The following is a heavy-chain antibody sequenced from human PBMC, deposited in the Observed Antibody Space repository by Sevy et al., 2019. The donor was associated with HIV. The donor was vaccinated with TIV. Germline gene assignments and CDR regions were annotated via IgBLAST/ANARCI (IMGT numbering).Heavy chain of an antibody. CDR2: ISSSSSHI. CDR3: ARDSIVDIVATTILYYYYGMDV. D-gene: IGHD5-12*01. J-gene: IGHJ6*02. CDR1: GFTFSSYS. V-gene: IGHV3-21*01. Sequence: GGSLRLSCTASGFTFSSYSMNWVRQAPGKGLEWVSSISSSSSHIYYADSVKGRFTISRDNAKNSLYLQMNSLRAEDTAVYYCARDSIVDIVATTILYYYYGMDVWGQGTTVTVSS.